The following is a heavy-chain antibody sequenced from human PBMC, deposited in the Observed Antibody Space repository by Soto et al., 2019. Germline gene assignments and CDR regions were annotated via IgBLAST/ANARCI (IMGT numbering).Heavy chain of an antibody. J-gene: IGHJ5*02. D-gene: IGHD3-22*01. V-gene: IGHV4-31*03. CDR2: IYYSGST. CDR3: ARGPYYYDSSGYSWFDP. CDR1: GGSISSGGYY. Sequence: PSETLSLTCTVSGGSISSGGYYWIWIRQHPGKGLEWIGYIYYSGSTYYNPSLKSRVTISVDTSKNQFSLKLSSVTAADTAVYYCARGPYYYDSSGYSWFDPWGQGTLVTVSS.